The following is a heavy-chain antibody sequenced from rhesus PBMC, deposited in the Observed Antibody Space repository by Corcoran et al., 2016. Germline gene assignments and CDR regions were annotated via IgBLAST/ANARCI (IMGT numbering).Heavy chain of an antibody. CDR1: GGSISSSS. Sequence: QLQLQESGPGLVKPSETLSLTCAVSGGSISSSSWSGIRQAPGTGWAWSGYIYGRDSNTYSNPSLKSRVTLSVDTSTNQVSLSLRSVTAADTAVYYCARTPSWNRRWYFDLWGPGTPITISS. CDR3: ARTPSWNRRWYFDL. CDR2: IYGRDSNT. D-gene: IGHD1-20*01. V-gene: IGHV4-169*01. J-gene: IGHJ2*01.